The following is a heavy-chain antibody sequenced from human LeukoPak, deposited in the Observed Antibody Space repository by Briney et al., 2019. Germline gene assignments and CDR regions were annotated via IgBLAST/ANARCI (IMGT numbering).Heavy chain of an antibody. J-gene: IGHJ5*02. CDR3: AKITAAGTAHNWFDP. V-gene: IGHV3-7*01. D-gene: IGHD6-13*01. Sequence: GGSLRLSSAASGFTFSDYWMSWVRQAPGKGLEWVANIKQDGSEKYYVDSVKGRFTISRDNAKNSLYLQMNSLRAEDTAVYYCAKITAAGTAHNWFDPWGPGTRVTVSS. CDR1: GFTFSDYW. CDR2: IKQDGSEK.